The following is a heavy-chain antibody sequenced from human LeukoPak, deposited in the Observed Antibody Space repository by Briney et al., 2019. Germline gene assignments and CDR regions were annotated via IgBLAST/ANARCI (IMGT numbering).Heavy chain of an antibody. CDR2: ISAYNGNT. D-gene: IGHD3-22*01. CDR1: EYTFTSYD. Sequence: ASVKVSCKASEYTFTSYDINWVRQATGQGLEWMGWISAYNGNTHYAQKLQGRVTMTTDTSTGTVYMELRSLRSDDTAVYYCARGSPPRRNYDSRGYYSYYFDYWGQGTLVTVSS. CDR3: ARGSPPRRNYDSRGYYSYYFDY. J-gene: IGHJ4*02. V-gene: IGHV1-18*01.